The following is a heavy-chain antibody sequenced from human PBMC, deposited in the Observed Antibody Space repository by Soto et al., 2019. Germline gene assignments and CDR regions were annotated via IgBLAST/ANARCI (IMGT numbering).Heavy chain of an antibody. V-gene: IGHV4-31*03. CDR1: GGSISSGGYY. CDR3: ARWELSHGAVDP. Sequence: SETLSLTCTVSGGSISSGGYYWSWIRQHPGKGLEWIGYIYYSGSTYYNPSLKSRVTISVDTSKNQFSLKLSSVTAADTAVYYCARWELSHGAVDPWGQGTLVTVSS. D-gene: IGHD5-18*01. J-gene: IGHJ5*02. CDR2: IYYSGST.